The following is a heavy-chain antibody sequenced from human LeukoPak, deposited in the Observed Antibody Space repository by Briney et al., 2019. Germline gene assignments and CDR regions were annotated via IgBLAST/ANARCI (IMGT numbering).Heavy chain of an antibody. V-gene: IGHV1-8*01. CDR2: MNPNSGNT. Sequence: ASVKVSCKASGYTFTSYDINWVRQATGQGLEWMGWMNPNSGNTGYAQKFQGRVTMTRNTSISTAYMELCSLRSEDTAVYYCARGSRVLRYFDWLLPHNHMDVWGKGTTVTVSS. D-gene: IGHD3-9*01. J-gene: IGHJ6*03. CDR3: ARGSRVLRYFDWLLPHNHMDV. CDR1: GYTFTSYD.